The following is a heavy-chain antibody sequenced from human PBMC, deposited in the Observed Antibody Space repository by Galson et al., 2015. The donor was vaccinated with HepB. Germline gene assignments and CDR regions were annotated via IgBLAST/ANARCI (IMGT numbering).Heavy chain of an antibody. CDR2: IDPSDSYT. CDR3: ARMPYYYDSSGYYYLWFDP. CDR1: GYSFTSYW. J-gene: IGHJ5*02. D-gene: IGHD3-22*01. Sequence: QSGAEVKKPGESLRISCKGSGYSFTSYWISWVRQMPGKGLEWMGRIDPSDSYTNYSPSFQGHVTISADKSISTAYLQWSSLKASDTAMYYCARMPYYYDSSGYYYLWFDPWGQGTLVTVSS. V-gene: IGHV5-10-1*01.